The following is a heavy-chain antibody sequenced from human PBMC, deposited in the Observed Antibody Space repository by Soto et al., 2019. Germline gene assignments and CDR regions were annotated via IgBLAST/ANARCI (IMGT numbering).Heavy chain of an antibody. CDR1: GGPFSRGGYY. D-gene: IGHD3-10*02. CDR3: ARVYSGNYVHRFEH. CDR2: IFYTGST. Sequence: PSETLSLTCTASGGPFSRGGYYWSWIRQHPGKGLECIGYIFYTGSTYYNPTLKSRVTMSVDTSKRQFSLNLSSLTAADTAVYYCARVYSGNYVHRFEHWGHGALVT. J-gene: IGHJ4*01. V-gene: IGHV4-31*03.